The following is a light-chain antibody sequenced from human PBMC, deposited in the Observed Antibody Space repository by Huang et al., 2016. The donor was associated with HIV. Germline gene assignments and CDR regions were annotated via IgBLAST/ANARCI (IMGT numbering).Light chain of an antibody. CDR2: GAS. J-gene: IGKJ2*01. V-gene: IGKV3-15*01. Sequence: IVMTQSPATLSVSPGERVTLSSRASRSVGNNLAWYQQKVGQPPRLLIYGASTSATGIAARFSGSGSGTDFTLTISILQSEDFAVYYCQQYNDWPPWYTFGQGTKLEIK. CDR3: QQYNDWPPWYT. CDR1: RSVGNN.